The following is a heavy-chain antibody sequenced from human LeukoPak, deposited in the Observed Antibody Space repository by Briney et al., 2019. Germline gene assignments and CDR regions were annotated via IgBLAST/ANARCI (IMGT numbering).Heavy chain of an antibody. J-gene: IGHJ4*02. V-gene: IGHV3-13*01. CDR3: ARSKSYSSGWTDFDC. Sequence: GGSLRLSCAASGFTFSSHDMHWLRQPTGKGLEWVSVIGNAGNTYYTDSVKGRFTISRENAKNSLYLQMDNLRAEDTAVYYCARSKSYSSGWTDFDCWGRGTLVSVSS. CDR1: GFTFSSHD. CDR2: IGNAGNT. D-gene: IGHD6-19*01.